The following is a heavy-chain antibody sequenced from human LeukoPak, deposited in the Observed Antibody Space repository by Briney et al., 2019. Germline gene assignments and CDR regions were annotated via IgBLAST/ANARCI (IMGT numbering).Heavy chain of an antibody. D-gene: IGHD6-19*01. CDR3: AREEYSSGWTFDY. V-gene: IGHV3-30-3*01. J-gene: IGHJ4*02. CDR2: ISYDGSNK. Sequence: PGRSLRLSCAASGFTFSNYAMHWVRQAPGKGLEWVAVISYDGSNKYYTDSVKGRFTISRDNSKNTLYLQMNSLRVEDTAVYYCAREEYSSGWTFDYWGQGTLVTVSS. CDR1: GFTFSNYA.